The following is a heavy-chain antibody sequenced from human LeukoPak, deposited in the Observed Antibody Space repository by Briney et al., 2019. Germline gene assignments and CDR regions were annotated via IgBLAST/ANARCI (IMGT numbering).Heavy chain of an antibody. D-gene: IGHD3-22*01. CDR1: GGTFSSYA. J-gene: IGHJ1*01. CDR2: IIPIFGTA. CDR3: ARVWYYDSSGYYSVGYFQH. V-gene: IGHV1-69*05. Sequence: ASVKVSCKASGGTFSSYAISWVRQAPGQGLEWMGRIIPIFGTANYAQKFQGRVTITTDESTSTAYMELSSLRSEDTAVYYCARVWYYDSSGYYSVGYFQHWGQGTLVTVSS.